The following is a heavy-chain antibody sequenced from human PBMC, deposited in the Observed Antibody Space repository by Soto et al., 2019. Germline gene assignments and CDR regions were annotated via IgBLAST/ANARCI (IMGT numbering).Heavy chain of an antibody. CDR2: LSGSDDDT. CDR3: AKDLFHFDSSGNYAAVCYFDQ. J-gene: IGHJ4*02. D-gene: IGHD3-22*01. CDR1: GFTFSSYA. V-gene: IGHV3-23*01. Sequence: EVQLLESGGGLVQPGGSLRLSCAASGFTFSSYAMSWVRQAPGKGLEWVSVLSGSDDDTYYADSVKGRFTISRDNSQNTLYLQMNSLRAEDTAVYYCAKDLFHFDSSGNYAAVCYFDQWGRGTLVTVSS.